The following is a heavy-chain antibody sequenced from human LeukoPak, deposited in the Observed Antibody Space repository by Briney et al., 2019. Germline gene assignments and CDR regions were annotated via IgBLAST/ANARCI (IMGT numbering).Heavy chain of an antibody. Sequence: GGSLRLSCTGSGFTFGDFALGWVRQAPGKGLQWLGFIRSQTYGGTTEYAASLKARFTISRDDSRGIAYLQMNGLRVDDTAVYFCTRSVGKLGYCDTSSCYAGAFDTWAQGALVTVS. J-gene: IGHJ4*02. V-gene: IGHV3-49*04. D-gene: IGHD2-2*01. CDR1: GFTFGDFA. CDR3: TRSVGKLGYCDTSSCYAGAFDT. CDR2: IRSQTYGGTT.